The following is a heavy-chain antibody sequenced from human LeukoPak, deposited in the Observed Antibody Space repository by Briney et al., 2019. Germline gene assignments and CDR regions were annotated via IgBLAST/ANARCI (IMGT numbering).Heavy chain of an antibody. V-gene: IGHV3-66*01. Sequence: GGSLRLSCAASGFTVSSNYMSWVRQAPGKGLEWVSVIYSGGSTYYADSVKGRFTISRDNSKNTLYLQMNSLRAEDTAVYYCAREPTTGYGDHFDYWGQGTLVTVSS. CDR2: IYSGGST. J-gene: IGHJ4*02. D-gene: IGHD4-17*01. CDR3: AREPTTGYGDHFDY. CDR1: GFTVSSNY.